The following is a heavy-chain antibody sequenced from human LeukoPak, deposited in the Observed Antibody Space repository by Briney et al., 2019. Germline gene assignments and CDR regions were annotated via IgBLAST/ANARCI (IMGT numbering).Heavy chain of an antibody. Sequence: GGSLRLSCAASGFSFSMYSMSWIRQAPGKGLEWVSVISDNGAVTFYGDSVKGRFTISRDNSKNTLYLQMSSPRAEDTAVHYCAKVRTRWTMVRGVPYMDVWGKGTTVTVSS. V-gene: IGHV3-23*01. CDR1: GFSFSMYS. D-gene: IGHD3-10*01. CDR3: AKVRTRWTMVRGVPYMDV. J-gene: IGHJ6*03. CDR2: ISDNGAVT.